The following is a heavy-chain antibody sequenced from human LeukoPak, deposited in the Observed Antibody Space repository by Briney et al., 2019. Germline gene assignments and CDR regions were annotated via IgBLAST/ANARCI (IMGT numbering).Heavy chain of an antibody. CDR1: GFTFSSHA. D-gene: IGHD1-26*01. J-gene: IGHJ4*02. CDR3: ARDSMGSAGDY. V-gene: IGHV3-30-3*01. CDR2: MSYDGIHK. Sequence: GGSLRLSCAASGFTFSSHAMHWARQAPGKGLEWVAAMSYDGIHKYYADSVKGRFTISRDNSKNTLFLQMNSLGAEDTAVYYCARDSMGSAGDYWGQGTLVTVSS.